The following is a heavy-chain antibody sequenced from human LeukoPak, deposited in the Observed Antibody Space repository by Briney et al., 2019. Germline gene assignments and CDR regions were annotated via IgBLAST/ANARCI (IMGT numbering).Heavy chain of an antibody. D-gene: IGHD3-10*02. CDR1: GFTFSSYE. CDR2: ISSSGSTK. Sequence: GGSLRLSCAASGFTFSSYEMNWVRQAPGKGLEWVSYISSSGSTKYFADSVKGRFTISRDNAKNSLYLQMNSLRAEDTAVYYCAELGITMIGGVWGKGTTVTISS. V-gene: IGHV3-48*03. CDR3: AELGITMIGGV. J-gene: IGHJ6*04.